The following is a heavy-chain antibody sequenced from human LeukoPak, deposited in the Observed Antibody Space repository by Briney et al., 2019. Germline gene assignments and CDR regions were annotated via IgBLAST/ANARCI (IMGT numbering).Heavy chain of an antibody. CDR1: GFTFSSYA. Sequence: GGSLRLSCAASGFTFSSYAMHWVRQAPGKGLEWVAVISYDGSNKYYADSVKGRFTISRDNSKNTLYLQMNSLRAEDTAVYYCAKLGGWYYFDYWGQGTLVTVSS. V-gene: IGHV3-30-3*02. J-gene: IGHJ4*02. CDR3: AKLGGWYYFDY. D-gene: IGHD6-19*01. CDR2: ISYDGSNK.